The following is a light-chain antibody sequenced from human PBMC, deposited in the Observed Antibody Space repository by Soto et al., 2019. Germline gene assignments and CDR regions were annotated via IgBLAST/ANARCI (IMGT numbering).Light chain of an antibody. CDR3: SSFSSSSTPEV. CDR2: EVN. J-gene: IGLJ1*01. V-gene: IGLV2-14*01. Sequence: QSALTQPASVSGSPGQSITISCTGTSSDVGGYKYVSWYQQHPGKAPKLMIFEVNSRPSGVSNRFSGSKSGNTASLTISGLRAEDEADYDCSSFSSSSTPEVFGTGTKVTVL. CDR1: SSDVGGYKY.